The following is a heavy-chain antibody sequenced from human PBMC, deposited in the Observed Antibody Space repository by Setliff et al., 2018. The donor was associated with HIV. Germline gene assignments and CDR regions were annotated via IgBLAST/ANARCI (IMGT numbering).Heavy chain of an antibody. Sequence: WASVKVSCKASVGTFSSYAISWVRQAPGQGLEWMGGIIPTLGIANYAQKFQGRVTITADESTSTAYMELSSLRSEDTAVYYCARSGEVVVAATVDAFDIWGQGTMVTVS. D-gene: IGHD2-15*01. J-gene: IGHJ3*02. V-gene: IGHV1-69*10. CDR1: VGTFSSYA. CDR3: ARSGEVVVAATVDAFDI. CDR2: IIPTLGIA.